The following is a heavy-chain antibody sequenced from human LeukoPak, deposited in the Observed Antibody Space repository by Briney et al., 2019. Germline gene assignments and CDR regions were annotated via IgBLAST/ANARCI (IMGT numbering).Heavy chain of an antibody. J-gene: IGHJ4*02. CDR2: IWNDGSKK. CDR3: ARSNGGVPIGGGHSSGWADN. V-gene: IGHV3-33*01. CDR1: GFTFSAYR. Sequence: PGRSLRLSCVASGFTFSAYRMECVRQAPGKGLEWAANIWNDGSKKYYTDSVKGRFTISRDNSKNTVYLQMNSLRAEDTAVYYCARSNGGVPIGGGHSSGWADNWGQGTLVIVSS. D-gene: IGHD6-19*01.